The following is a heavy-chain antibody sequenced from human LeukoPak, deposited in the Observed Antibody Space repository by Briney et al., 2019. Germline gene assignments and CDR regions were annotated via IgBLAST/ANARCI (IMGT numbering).Heavy chain of an antibody. CDR2: INHSGST. CDR3: ARDCITMVQGVIIYYFDY. Sequence: SETLSLTCAVYGGSFSGYYWSWIRQPPGKGLEWIGEINHSGSTNYNPSLKSRVTISVDTSKNQFSLKLSSATAADTAVYYCARDCITMVQGVIIYYFDYWGQGTLVTVSS. CDR1: GGSFSGYY. V-gene: IGHV4-34*01. J-gene: IGHJ4*02. D-gene: IGHD3-10*01.